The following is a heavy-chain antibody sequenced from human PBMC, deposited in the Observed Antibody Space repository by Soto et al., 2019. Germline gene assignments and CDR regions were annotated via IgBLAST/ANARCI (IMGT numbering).Heavy chain of an antibody. V-gene: IGHV1-69*06. CDR1: GYSFSSHA. Sequence: QVQLEQSGSEVKKSGSSVKVSCKASGYSFSSHAITWVRQAPGQGLEWMGGIIPVFGTPSYAQKFQGRVTISADKSTNPSYLELRSLRSEGTAVYYCARGGALSTSWYWGDGLDSWGQGTQVTVSS. J-gene: IGHJ4*02. D-gene: IGHD6-13*01. CDR3: ARGGALSTSWYWGDGLDS. CDR2: IIPVFGTP.